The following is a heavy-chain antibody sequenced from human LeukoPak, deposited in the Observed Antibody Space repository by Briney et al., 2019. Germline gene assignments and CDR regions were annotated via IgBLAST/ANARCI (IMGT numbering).Heavy chain of an antibody. J-gene: IGHJ4*02. CDR2: LYHSGST. CDR3: ARNSQRITIFGVVRTREYYFDY. D-gene: IGHD3-3*01. CDR1: GYSISSGYY. V-gene: IGHV4-38-2*02. Sequence: SETLSLTCTVSGYSISSGYYWGWIRQPPGKGLEWIGSLYHSGSTYYNPSLESRVTISVDTSKNQFSLKLSSVTAADTAVYYCARNSQRITIFGVVRTREYYFDYWGQGTLVTVSS.